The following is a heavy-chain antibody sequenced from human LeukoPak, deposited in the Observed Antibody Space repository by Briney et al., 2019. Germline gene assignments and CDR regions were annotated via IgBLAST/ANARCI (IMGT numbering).Heavy chain of an antibody. CDR3: ARVSSGWHGYLDY. CDR2: INAGNGNV. V-gene: IGHV1-3*01. D-gene: IGHD6-25*01. Sequence: ASVKVSCKASGYTFTSYAMHWVRQAPGQRLEWMGWINAGNGNVTYTQKFQDRVTFTRDTSASTAYMDLSSLRSEDTAVYYCARVSSGWHGYLDYWGQGTPVTVSS. J-gene: IGHJ4*02. CDR1: GYTFTSYA.